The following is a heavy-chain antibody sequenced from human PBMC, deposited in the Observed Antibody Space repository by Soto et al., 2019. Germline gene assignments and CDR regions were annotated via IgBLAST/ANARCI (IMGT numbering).Heavy chain of an antibody. J-gene: IGHJ2*01. Sequence: SGPTLVNPTQTLTLTCTFSGFALSTSGVGVGWIRQSPGKALEWVALIYWNDDKRYSPSLKSRLTITKDTSKNQVVLTMTNMDPVDTPTYYCARTLSSADYVSWYFDLWGRGTRDTVSS. CDR1: GFALSTSGVG. CDR3: ARTLSSADYVSWYFDL. V-gene: IGHV2-5*01. D-gene: IGHD3-16*01. CDR2: IYWNDDK.